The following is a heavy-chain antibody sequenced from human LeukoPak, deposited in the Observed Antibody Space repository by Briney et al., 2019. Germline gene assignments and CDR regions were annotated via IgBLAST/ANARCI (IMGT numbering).Heavy chain of an antibody. CDR2: IYYSGST. V-gene: IGHV4-59*01. J-gene: IGHJ4*02. D-gene: IGHD3-22*01. CDR3: ARALYDSSGFVDY. CDR1: GGSISSYY. Sequence: SETLSLTCTVSGGSISSYYWSWIRQPPGKGLGWIGYIYYSGSTNYNPSLKSRVTISVDTSKNQFSLKLSSVTAADTAVYYCARALYDSSGFVDYWGQGTLVTVSS.